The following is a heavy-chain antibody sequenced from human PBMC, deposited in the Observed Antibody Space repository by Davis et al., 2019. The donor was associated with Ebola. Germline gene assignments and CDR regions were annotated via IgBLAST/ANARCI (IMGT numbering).Heavy chain of an antibody. CDR3: ARDFGVGWFDP. V-gene: IGHV1-2*04. CDR2: INPNSGGT. Sequence: AASVKVSCKASGYTFTGYYMHWVRQAPGQGLEWMGWINPNSGGTNYAQKFQGWVTMTRDTSISTAYMELSRLRSDDTAVYYCARDFGVGWFDPWGQGTLVTVSS. D-gene: IGHD3-3*01. CDR1: GYTFTGYY. J-gene: IGHJ5*02.